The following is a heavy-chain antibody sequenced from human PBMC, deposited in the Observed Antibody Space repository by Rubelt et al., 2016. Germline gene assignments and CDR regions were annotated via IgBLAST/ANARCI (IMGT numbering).Heavy chain of an antibody. V-gene: IGHV4-34*01. CDR3: ASRSAGNDY. D-gene: IGHD3-3*01. Sequence: GKGLEWIGEINHSGSTNYNPSLKSRVTISVDTSKNQFSLKLSSVTAADTAVYYCASRSAGNDYWGQGTLVTVSS. CDR2: INHSGST. J-gene: IGHJ4*02.